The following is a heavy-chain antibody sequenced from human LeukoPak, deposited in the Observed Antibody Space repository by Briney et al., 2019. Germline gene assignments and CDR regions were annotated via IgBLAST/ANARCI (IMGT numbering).Heavy chain of an antibody. CDR1: GFTFRSYA. V-gene: IGHV3-23*01. CDR2: ISGSGDST. J-gene: IGHJ4*02. Sequence: GGSLRLSCAASGFTFRSYAMSWVRQALGKGLQWVSAISGSGDSTYYADSVQGRFTISRDNSKNTLYLQMNSLRAEDTAVYYCAKDRYYGSGNYYREFDYWGQGTLVTVSS. CDR3: AKDRYYGSGNYYREFDY. D-gene: IGHD3-10*01.